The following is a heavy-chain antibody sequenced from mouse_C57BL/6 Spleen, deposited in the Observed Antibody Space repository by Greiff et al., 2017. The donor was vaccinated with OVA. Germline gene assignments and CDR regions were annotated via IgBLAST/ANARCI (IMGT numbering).Heavy chain of an antibody. J-gene: IGHJ2*01. CDR1: GYTFTDYE. Sequence: VKLVESGAELVRPGASVTLSCKASGYTFTDYEMHWVKQTPVHGLEWIGAIDPETGGTAYNQKFKGKAILTADKSSSTAYMELRSLTSEDSAVYYCTRGDYYGSSSDYWGQGTTLTVSS. D-gene: IGHD1-1*01. V-gene: IGHV1-15*01. CDR2: IDPETGGT. CDR3: TRGDYYGSSSDY.